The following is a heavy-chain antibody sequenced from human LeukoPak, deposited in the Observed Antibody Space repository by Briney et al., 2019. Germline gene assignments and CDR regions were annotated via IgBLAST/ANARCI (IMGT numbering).Heavy chain of an antibody. V-gene: IGHV4-34*01. D-gene: IGHD6-13*01. J-gene: IGHJ4*02. Sequence: SETLSLTCAVYGGSFSGYYWSWIRQPPGKGLEWIGEINHSGSTNYNPSLKSRVTISVDTSKNQFSLKLSSVTAADTAVYYCARGGGSWQFDYWGQRTLVTVSS. CDR3: ARGGGSWQFDY. CDR2: INHSGST. CDR1: GGSFSGYY.